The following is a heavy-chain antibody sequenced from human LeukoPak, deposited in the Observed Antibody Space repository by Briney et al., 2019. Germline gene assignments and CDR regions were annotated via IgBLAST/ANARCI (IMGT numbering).Heavy chain of an antibody. CDR1: GGSISSGDYY. Sequence: SQTLSLTCTVSGGSISSGDYYWSWIRQPPGKGLEWIGYIYYSGSTYHNPSLKSRVTISVDTSKNQFSLKLSSVIAADTAVYYCAREDIVVVPAAMYGMDVWGKGTTVTVSS. CDR3: AREDIVVVPAAMYGMDV. CDR2: IYYSGST. V-gene: IGHV4-30-4*01. D-gene: IGHD2-2*01. J-gene: IGHJ6*04.